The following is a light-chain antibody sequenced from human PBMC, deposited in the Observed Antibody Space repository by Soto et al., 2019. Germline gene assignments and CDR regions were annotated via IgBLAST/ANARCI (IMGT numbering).Light chain of an antibody. CDR1: QSVSSY. Sequence: EIVMTHAPSTLSLSPVERATLSCSASQSVSSYLAWYQQKPGQAPRLLIYDASNRATGIPARFSGSGSGTDFTLTISSLEPEDFAVYYCQQRSNWPAWTFGQGTKVDIK. V-gene: IGKV3-11*01. CDR2: DAS. J-gene: IGKJ1*01. CDR3: QQRSNWPAWT.